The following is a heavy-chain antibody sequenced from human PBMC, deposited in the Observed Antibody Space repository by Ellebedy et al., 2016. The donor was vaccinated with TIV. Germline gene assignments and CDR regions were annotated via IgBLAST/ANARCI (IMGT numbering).Heavy chain of an antibody. CDR1: GGSISRSSYY. CDR3: ARRFGGLLYVRWFDP. CDR2: IYYTGST. Sequence: SETLSLTCTVSGGSISRSSYYWGWIRQPPQKGLEWIGSIYYTGSTFYNPSLKSRVTISVDTSKSQFSLRLTSVTAADTAVYYCARRFGGLLYVRWFDPWGQGTLVTVSS. D-gene: IGHD3-10*01. V-gene: IGHV4-39*01. J-gene: IGHJ5*02.